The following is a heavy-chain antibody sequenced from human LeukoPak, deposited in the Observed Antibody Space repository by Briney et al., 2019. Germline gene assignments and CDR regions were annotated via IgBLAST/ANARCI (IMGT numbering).Heavy chain of an antibody. CDR2: INSNGDEI. Sequence: GGSLRLSCAASGFTFSTYAMTWVRQAPGKGLEWVSGINSNGDEIYYADSVRGRYTISRDNSNNALYLQMDSLRAEDTAVYYCANWIGSSSRDYWGQGTLVTVSS. V-gene: IGHV3-23*01. J-gene: IGHJ4*02. D-gene: IGHD6-6*01. CDR1: GFTFSTYA. CDR3: ANWIGSSSRDY.